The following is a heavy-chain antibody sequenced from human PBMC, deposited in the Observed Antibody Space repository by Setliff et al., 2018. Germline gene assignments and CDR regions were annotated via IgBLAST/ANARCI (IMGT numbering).Heavy chain of an antibody. V-gene: IGHV4-61*02. J-gene: IGHJ4*02. Sequence: SETLSLTCTVSGGSITRGSFYWRWIRQSDGKRLEWIGRIHASGSPNYNPSLKSRVTISLDPSANQFSLNLSSVTAADTAFYYCAKERYFDWFFEDWGQGTLVTVSS. D-gene: IGHD3-9*01. CDR3: AKERYFDWFFED. CDR2: IHASGSP. CDR1: GGSITRGSFY.